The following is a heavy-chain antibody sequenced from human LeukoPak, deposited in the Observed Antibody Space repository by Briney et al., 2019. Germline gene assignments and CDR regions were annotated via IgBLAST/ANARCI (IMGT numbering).Heavy chain of an antibody. V-gene: IGHV4-61*05. D-gene: IGHD6-13*01. CDR3: ARARYSSSWACDY. CDR2: IYYSGST. CDR1: GGSIRSSYYY. J-gene: IGHJ4*02. Sequence: PSETLSLTCTVSGGSIRSSYYYWGWIRQPPGKGLEWIGYIYYSGSTNYNPSLKSRVTISVDTSKNQFSLKLSSVTAADTAVYYCARARYSSSWACDYWGQGTLVTVSS.